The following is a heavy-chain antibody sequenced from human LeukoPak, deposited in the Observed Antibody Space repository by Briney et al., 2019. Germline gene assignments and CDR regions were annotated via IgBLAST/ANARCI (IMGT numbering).Heavy chain of an antibody. CDR1: GFTFNAYP. CDR2: ISSSGDDI. J-gene: IGHJ4*02. D-gene: IGHD5-24*01. V-gene: IGHV3-21*01. Sequence: PGGSLRLSCAASGFTFNAYPMTWVRQAPGKGLEWVSSISSSGDDIYHADSVKGRFTISRDNAKNSLYLQMSSLRAEDTAVYYCVRVMTMADFGYWGQGTLVTVSS. CDR3: VRVMTMADFGY.